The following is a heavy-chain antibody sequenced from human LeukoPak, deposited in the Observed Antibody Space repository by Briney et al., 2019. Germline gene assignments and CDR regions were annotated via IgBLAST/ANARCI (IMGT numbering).Heavy chain of an antibody. J-gene: IGHJ3*02. V-gene: IGHV1-3*01. D-gene: IGHD3-22*01. CDR3: ARPDHYYDSSGYFPDAPFDI. CDR2: INAGNGNT. Sequence: ASVKVSCKASGYTFTIYAMHWVRQAPGQRLEWMGWINAGNGNTKYSQKFQGRVTITRDTSASTAYMELSSLRSEDTAVYYCARPDHYYDSSGYFPDAPFDIWGQGTMVTVSS. CDR1: GYTFTIYA.